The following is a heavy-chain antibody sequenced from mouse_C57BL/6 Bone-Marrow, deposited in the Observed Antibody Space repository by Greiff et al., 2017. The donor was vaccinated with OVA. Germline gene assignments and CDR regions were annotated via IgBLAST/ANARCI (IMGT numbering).Heavy chain of an antibody. CDR3: ARDYYGSSLWYFDV. CDR1: GFTFSSYA. CDR2: ISDGGSYT. J-gene: IGHJ1*03. D-gene: IGHD1-1*01. V-gene: IGHV5-4*01. Sequence: EVLLVESGGGLVKPGGSLKLSCAASGFTFSSYAMSWVRQTPEQRLEWVASISDGGSYTYYPDNVQGRSTISRDNATNNLYLQMSHLKSEVTTMYYCARDYYGSSLWYFDVWGTGTTVTVSS.